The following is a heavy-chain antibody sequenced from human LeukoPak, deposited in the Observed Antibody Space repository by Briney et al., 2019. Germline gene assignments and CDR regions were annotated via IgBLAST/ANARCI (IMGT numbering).Heavy chain of an antibody. Sequence: PGGSLRLSCAASGFTFSSYGMHWVRQAPGKGLEWVAVISYDGSNKYYADSVKGRFTISRDNSKNTLYLQMNSLRAEDTAVYYCVRLSSPGIQLHFDYWGQGTLVTVSS. J-gene: IGHJ4*02. V-gene: IGHV3-30*03. CDR1: GFTFSSYG. D-gene: IGHD5-18*01. CDR2: ISYDGSNK. CDR3: VRLSSPGIQLHFDY.